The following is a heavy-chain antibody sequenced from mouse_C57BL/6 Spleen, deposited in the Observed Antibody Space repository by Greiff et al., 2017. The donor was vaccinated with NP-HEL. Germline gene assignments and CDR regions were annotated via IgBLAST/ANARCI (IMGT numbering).Heavy chain of an antibody. CDR3: AREGCSSGYNY. V-gene: IGHV1-82*01. J-gene: IGHJ2*01. CDR2: IYPGDGDT. CDR1: GYAFSSSW. D-gene: IGHD3-2*02. Sequence: VQLQQSGPELVKPGASVKISCKASGYAFSSSWMNWVKQRPGKGLEWIGRIYPGDGDTNYNGKFRGKATLTADKSSSTAYMQRSSLTSEDSAVYVCAREGCSSGYNYWGQGTTLTVSS.